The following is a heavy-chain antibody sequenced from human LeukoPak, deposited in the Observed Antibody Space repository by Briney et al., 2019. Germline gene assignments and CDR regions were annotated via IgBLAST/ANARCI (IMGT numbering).Heavy chain of an antibody. CDR3: TTYNKVGSGHYIDI. V-gene: IGHV3-48*02. Sequence: GGSLRLSCAASGFTFSSYIMNWVRQAPGKGLEWVSYISSSSSTIYYADSVKGRFTISRDNAKNSLYLQMNSLRDEDTAVYYCTTYNKVGSGHYIDIWGQGTLVAVSS. CDR1: GFTFSSYI. D-gene: IGHD1-26*01. CDR2: ISSSSSTI. J-gene: IGHJ4*02.